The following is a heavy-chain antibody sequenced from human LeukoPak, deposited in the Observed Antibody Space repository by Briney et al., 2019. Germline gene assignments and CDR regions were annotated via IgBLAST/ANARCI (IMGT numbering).Heavy chain of an antibody. CDR1: GGSIRSSYYY. CDR2: IYDSGST. J-gene: IGHJ4*02. Sequence: SETLSLTCTVSGGSIRSSYYYWGWIRQPPGKGLEWIGSIYDSGSTYYNPSLKSRVTISVDTSKNQFSLKLNSVTAADTAVYYCARFGRELDYWGQGTLVTVSS. V-gene: IGHV4-39*01. D-gene: IGHD3/OR15-3a*01. CDR3: ARFGRELDY.